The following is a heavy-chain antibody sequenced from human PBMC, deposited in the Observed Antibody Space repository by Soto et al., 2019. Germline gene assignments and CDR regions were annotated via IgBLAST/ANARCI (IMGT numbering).Heavy chain of an antibody. Sequence: ASVKVSCKASGYTFTSYGISWVRQAPGQGLEWMGWISAYNGNTNYAQKLQGRVTMTTDTSTSTAYMELRSLRSDDTAVYYCARVSLFIAVAAPFDYWGQGTLVTVSS. CDR2: ISAYNGNT. CDR1: GYTFTSYG. J-gene: IGHJ4*02. V-gene: IGHV1-18*01. CDR3: ARVSLFIAVAAPFDY. D-gene: IGHD6-19*01.